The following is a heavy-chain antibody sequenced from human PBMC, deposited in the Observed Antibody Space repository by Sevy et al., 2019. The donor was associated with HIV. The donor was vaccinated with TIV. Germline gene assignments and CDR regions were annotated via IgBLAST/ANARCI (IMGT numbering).Heavy chain of an antibody. J-gene: IGHJ6*02. Sequence: GESLKISCAASGFTFSPYSMNWVRQAPGKGLEWVSSISSSSSYIYYATSVKGRFIISRDNAKNSLYLQMNSLRAEDTAVYYCAREGGHVNIFGVVPRDAMDVWGQGTTVTVSS. D-gene: IGHD3-3*02. CDR3: AREGGHVNIFGVVPRDAMDV. CDR2: ISSSSSYI. V-gene: IGHV3-21*01. CDR1: GFTFSPYS.